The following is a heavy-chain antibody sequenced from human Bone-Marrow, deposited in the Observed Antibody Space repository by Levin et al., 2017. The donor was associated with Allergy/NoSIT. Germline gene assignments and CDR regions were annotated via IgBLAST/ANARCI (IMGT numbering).Heavy chain of an antibody. D-gene: IGHD3-10*01. V-gene: IGHV3-33*01. J-gene: IGHJ4*02. CDR1: GFTFSSYG. Sequence: GESLKISCAASGFTFSSYGMHWVRQAPGKGLEWVAVIWYDGSNKYYADSVKGRFTISRDNSKNTLYLQMNSLRAEDTAVYYCAREDPYGYYFDYWGQGTLVTVSS. CDR2: IWYDGSNK. CDR3: AREDPYGYYFDY.